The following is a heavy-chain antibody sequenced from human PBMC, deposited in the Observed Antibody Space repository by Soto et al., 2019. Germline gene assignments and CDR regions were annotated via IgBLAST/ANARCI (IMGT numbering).Heavy chain of an antibody. CDR2: ISYDGRNK. D-gene: IGHD3-10*01. CDR3: ARGSMVRALDV. J-gene: IGHJ6*02. V-gene: IGHV3-30-3*01. Sequence: QVQLVESGGGVVQPGRSLRLSCAASGFTFSSYAMHWVRQAPGKGLEWVAVISYDGRNKYYADSVKGRFTISRDNSKNTLYLQMNSLRAEDTAVYYCARGSMVRALDVWGQGTTVTVSS. CDR1: GFTFSSYA.